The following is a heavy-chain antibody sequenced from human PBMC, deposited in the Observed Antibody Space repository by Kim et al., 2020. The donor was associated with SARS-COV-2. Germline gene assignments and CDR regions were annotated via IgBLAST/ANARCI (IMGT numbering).Heavy chain of an antibody. CDR3: ARGDRGVLRYYFDY. D-gene: IGHD3-10*01. CDR2: VHHSGST. V-gene: IGHV4-34*01. CDR1: GGSFSGYF. J-gene: IGHJ4*02. Sequence: SETLSLTCAVFGGSFSGYFWTWIRQPPGKGLEWIGEVHHSGSTDCSPSLKSRVTISVDTSKNQLSLNLNSVTAADTGVYYCARGDRGVLRYYFDYWGQGT.